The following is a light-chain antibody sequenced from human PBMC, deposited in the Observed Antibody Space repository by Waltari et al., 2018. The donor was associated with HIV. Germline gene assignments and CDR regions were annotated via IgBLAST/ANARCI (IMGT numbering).Light chain of an antibody. CDR3: MIWHSSAWV. CDR1: SGINVGTSW. V-gene: IGLV5-45*02. CDR2: YKSDSDK. Sequence: QAVLTQPSSLSASPGASASLTCTLRSGINVGTSWIYWHPQKPGSPPQYLLRYKSDSDKQQGSGVPSRFSASKDASANAGILLISGLQSEDEADYYCMIWHSSAWVFGGGTKLTVL. J-gene: IGLJ3*02.